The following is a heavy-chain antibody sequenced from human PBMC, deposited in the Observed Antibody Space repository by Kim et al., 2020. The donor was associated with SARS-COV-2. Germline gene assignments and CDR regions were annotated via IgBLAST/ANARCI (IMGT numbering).Heavy chain of an antibody. D-gene: IGHD5-12*01. CDR2: IKQDGSEK. CDR1: GFTFSSYW. Sequence: GGSLRLSCAASGFTFSSYWMSWVRQAPGKGLEWVANIKQDGSEKYYVDSVKGRFTISRDNAKNSLYLQMNSLRAEDTAVYYCARDVLGVDYYFDYWGQGTLVTVSS. V-gene: IGHV3-7*05. J-gene: IGHJ4*02. CDR3: ARDVLGVDYYFDY.